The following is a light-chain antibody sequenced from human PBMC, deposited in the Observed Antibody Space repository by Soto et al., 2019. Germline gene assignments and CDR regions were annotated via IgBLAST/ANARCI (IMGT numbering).Light chain of an antibody. CDR1: QSVSRI. J-gene: IGKJ2*01. CDR2: GAS. Sequence: EIVMTQSPATLSVSPGERATLSCRASQSVSRILAWYQRKPGQAPRLLIYGASTRATGIPARFSGSGSGTEFTLTISSLQSEDFAVYYCQQYNNWPPYTFGQGTKLEIK. V-gene: IGKV3-15*01. CDR3: QQYNNWPPYT.